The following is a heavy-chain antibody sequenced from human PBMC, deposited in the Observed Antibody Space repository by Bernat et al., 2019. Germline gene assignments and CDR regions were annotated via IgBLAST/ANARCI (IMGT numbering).Heavy chain of an antibody. CDR1: GFTFSSYA. V-gene: IGHV3-23*01. Sequence: EVQLLESGGGLVQPGGSLRLSCAASGFTFSSYAMSWVRQAPGKGLEWVSAISGSGGSTYYGDCVQGRFTIPRDNSKNTLYLQMNSLRAEDTAVYYCAKCPIRPTEFEHWGQGTPVTV. J-gene: IGHJ4*02. CDR2: ISGSGGST. CDR3: AKCPIRPTEFEH.